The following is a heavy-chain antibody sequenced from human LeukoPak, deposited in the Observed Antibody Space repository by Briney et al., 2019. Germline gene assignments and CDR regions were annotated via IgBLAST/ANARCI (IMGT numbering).Heavy chain of an antibody. CDR3: ARDIVVVVAACYYYYGMDV. J-gene: IGHJ6*02. V-gene: IGHV3-7*01. CDR1: GFTFSSYW. D-gene: IGHD2-15*01. CDR2: IKQDGSEK. Sequence: PGGSLRLSCAASGFTFSSYWMSWVRQAPRKGLEWVANIKQDGSEKYYVDSVKGRFTISRDNAKNSLYLQMNSLRAEDTAVYYCARDIVVVVAACYYYYGMDVWGQGTTVTVSS.